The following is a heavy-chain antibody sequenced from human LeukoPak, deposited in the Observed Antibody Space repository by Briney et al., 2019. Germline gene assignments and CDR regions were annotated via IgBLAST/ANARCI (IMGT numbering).Heavy chain of an antibody. CDR2: IYRDGSTT. Sequence: GGSLRLSCAASGFGFSRYWMHWVRQAPGTGLKWVSRIYRDGSTTDYADSVKGRFSISRDNSKNTLYLQMTSLRAEDTALYYCVKFREVSGDYWGQGTLVTVSS. CDR3: VKFREVSGDY. CDR1: GFGFSRYW. V-gene: IGHV3-74*01. J-gene: IGHJ4*02. D-gene: IGHD1-26*01.